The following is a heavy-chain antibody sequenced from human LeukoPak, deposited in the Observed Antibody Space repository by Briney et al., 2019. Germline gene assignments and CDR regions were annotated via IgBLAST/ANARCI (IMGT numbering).Heavy chain of an antibody. Sequence: SETLSLTCAVYGGSFSGYYWSWIRQPPGKGLEWIGEINHSGSTNYNPSLKSRVTISVDTSKNQFSLKLSSLTAADTAVYYCTLLWFGESYWGQGTMVTVSS. D-gene: IGHD3-10*01. V-gene: IGHV4-34*01. CDR1: GGSFSGYY. CDR3: TLLWFGESY. J-gene: IGHJ3*01. CDR2: INHSGST.